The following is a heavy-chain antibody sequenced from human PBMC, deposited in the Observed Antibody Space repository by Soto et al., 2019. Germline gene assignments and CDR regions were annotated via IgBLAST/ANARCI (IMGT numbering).Heavy chain of an antibody. CDR1: GFTFSSYS. CDR2: ISSSSSYI. D-gene: IGHD3-22*01. Sequence: GGSLRLSCAASGFTFSSYSMNWVRQAPGKGLEWDSSISSSSSYIYYADSVKGRFTISRDNAKNSLYLQMNSLRAEDTAVYYCARGRDYYDSSSDAFDIWGQGTMVTVSS. CDR3: ARGRDYYDSSSDAFDI. V-gene: IGHV3-21*01. J-gene: IGHJ3*02.